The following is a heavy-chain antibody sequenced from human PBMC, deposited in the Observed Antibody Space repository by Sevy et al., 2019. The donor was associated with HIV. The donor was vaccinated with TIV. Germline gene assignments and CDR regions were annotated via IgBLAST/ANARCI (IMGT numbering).Heavy chain of an antibody. V-gene: IGHV3-21*06. J-gene: IGHJ4*02. CDR1: GFNFRDYS. Sequence: GGSLRLSCVVSGFNFRDYSVNWVRQAPGKGLEWVSSINNDGTYIFYGDSVKGRFTVSRDNAKNSLYLHMNSLRADDTAVYYCVRDGGDEYGAGSYYGHFDYWGRGTLVTVSS. CDR2: INNDGTYI. D-gene: IGHD3-10*01. CDR3: VRDGGDEYGAGSYYGHFDY.